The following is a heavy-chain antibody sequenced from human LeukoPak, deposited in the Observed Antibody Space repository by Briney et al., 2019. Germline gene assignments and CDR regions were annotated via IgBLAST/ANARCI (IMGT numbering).Heavy chain of an antibody. CDR1: GGTFSKNS. CDR2: TIPIVGVE. J-gene: IGHJ6*02. CDR3: ARVKAVGVPVAIDAYFDYGMDV. D-gene: IGHD3-16*01. V-gene: IGHV1-69*02. Sequence: ASVKVSCKVSGGTFSKNSISWVRQAPGQGLELMGRTIPIVGVEHYAQKFQGRVTITADMSTSTAYMDLNSLRSDDTAVYYCARVKAVGVPVAIDAYFDYGMDVWGQGTTVIVSS.